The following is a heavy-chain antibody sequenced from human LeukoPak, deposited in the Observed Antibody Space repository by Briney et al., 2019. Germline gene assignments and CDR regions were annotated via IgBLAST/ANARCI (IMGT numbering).Heavy chain of an antibody. CDR1: GFTVSSNY. V-gene: IGHV3-11*01. CDR3: GRGNSGSYLDY. CDR2: ISSSGSTI. J-gene: IGHJ4*02. Sequence: GGFLRLSCAASGFTVSSNYMSWLRQAAGEGLEWVSYISSSGSTIYYADSVKGRFTNPRDNAENSLYLQKKSLRAEDTAVYYCGRGNSGSYLDYWVQGTMVSDPS. D-gene: IGHD1-26*01.